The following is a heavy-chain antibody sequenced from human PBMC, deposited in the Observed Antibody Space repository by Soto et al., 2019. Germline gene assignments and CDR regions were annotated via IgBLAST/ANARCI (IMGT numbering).Heavy chain of an antibody. CDR3: AREDIYCTSGVCFTGYFQH. V-gene: IGHV3-23*01. D-gene: IGHD2-8*01. J-gene: IGHJ1*01. CDR1: GFAFRSFT. Sequence: EVQLLQSGGGLVQPGGSLRLSCAASGFAFRSFTMTWVRQAPGKGLEWVSAISGFGAGTYYADSVIGRFTISRDNSQNTLSLQMNSLRAEDTAVYYCAREDIYCTSGVCFTGYFQHWGQGTLVAVSS. CDR2: ISGFGAGT.